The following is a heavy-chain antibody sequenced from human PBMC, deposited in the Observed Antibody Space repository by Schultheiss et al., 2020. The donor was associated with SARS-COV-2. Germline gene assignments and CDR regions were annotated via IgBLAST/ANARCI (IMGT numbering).Heavy chain of an antibody. CDR1: DNSISTGYY. V-gene: IGHV4-38-2*02. J-gene: IGHJ4*02. CDR2: IHYSGST. D-gene: IGHD3-10*01. Sequence: SETLSLTCTVSDNSISTGYYWGWVRQPPGKGLEWIGSIHYSGSTYYNPSLKSRVTISVDTSRRQFSLKLSSVTAADTAVYYCAGLWFGELLENYWGQGTLVTVSS. CDR3: AGLWFGELLENY.